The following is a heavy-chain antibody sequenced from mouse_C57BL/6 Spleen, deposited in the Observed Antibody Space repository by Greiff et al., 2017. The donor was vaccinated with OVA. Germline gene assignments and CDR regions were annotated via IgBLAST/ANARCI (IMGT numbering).Heavy chain of an antibody. CDR2: IYPGDGDT. CDR3: ARRDYDYENYAMDY. D-gene: IGHD2-4*01. CDR1: GYAFSSSW. Sequence: QVQLQQSGPELVKPGASVKISCKASGYAFSSSWMNWVKQRPGKGLEWIGRIYPGDGDTNYNGKFKGKATLTADKSSSTAYMQLSSLTSEDSAVYFCARRDYDYENYAMDYWGQGTSVTVSS. J-gene: IGHJ4*01. V-gene: IGHV1-82*01.